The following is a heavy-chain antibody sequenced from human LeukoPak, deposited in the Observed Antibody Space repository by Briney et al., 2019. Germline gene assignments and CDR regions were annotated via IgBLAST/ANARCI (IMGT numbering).Heavy chain of an antibody. CDR3: ARGAITYRAFDI. Sequence: ASVKVSCKASGGTFSSYAISWVRQAPGQGLEWMGGIIPIFGTANYAQKFQGRVTITADESTSTAYMELSSLRSEDTAVYYCARGAITYRAFDIWGQGTMVTVSP. J-gene: IGHJ3*02. CDR2: IIPIFGTA. D-gene: IGHD5-24*01. CDR1: GGTFSSYA. V-gene: IGHV1-69*13.